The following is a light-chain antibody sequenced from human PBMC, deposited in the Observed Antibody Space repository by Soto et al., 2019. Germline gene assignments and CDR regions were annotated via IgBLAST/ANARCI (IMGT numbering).Light chain of an antibody. CDR1: QRVTSNF. CDR3: ELWGLTPWA. Sequence: EIVLTQSPGTQSLSPGERATLSCRASQRVTSNFLARYQHKPGQAPRLLIYGASSSATGIPDRFGGSGSGADFTLTICWMESEDCAVYHCELWGLTPWAFGQGTKVDIK. CDR2: GAS. V-gene: IGKV3-20*01. J-gene: IGKJ1*01.